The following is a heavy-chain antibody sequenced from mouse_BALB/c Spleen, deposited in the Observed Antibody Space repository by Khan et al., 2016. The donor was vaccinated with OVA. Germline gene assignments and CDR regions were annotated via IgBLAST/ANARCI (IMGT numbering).Heavy chain of an antibody. CDR1: GYSITSGYN. Sequence: EVQLQESGPDLVKPSQSLSLTCTVSGYSITSGYNWHWIRQFPGNKLEWMGYIHYSGSTNYSPSLKSRISITRDPSKNQFFLQLNSVTTEDTATCYCARAGYYPYFDVWGAGTTVTVSS. CDR2: IHYSGST. V-gene: IGHV3-1*02. J-gene: IGHJ1*01. CDR3: ARAGYYPYFDV. D-gene: IGHD2-3*01.